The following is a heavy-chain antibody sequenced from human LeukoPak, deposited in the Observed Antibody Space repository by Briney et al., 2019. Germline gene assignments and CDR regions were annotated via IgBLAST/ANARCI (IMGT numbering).Heavy chain of an antibody. CDR1: GYTFTSYD. D-gene: IGHD6-19*01. V-gene: IGHV1-8*01. Sequence: ASVKVSCKASGYTFTSYDIHWVRQATGQGLEWMGWMNPNSGNTGYAQKFQGRVTMTRNTSISTAYMELSSLRSEDTAVYYCARAPFEGYSSGWYPIDYWGQGTLVTVSS. CDR3: ARAPFEGYSSGWYPIDY. CDR2: MNPNSGNT. J-gene: IGHJ4*02.